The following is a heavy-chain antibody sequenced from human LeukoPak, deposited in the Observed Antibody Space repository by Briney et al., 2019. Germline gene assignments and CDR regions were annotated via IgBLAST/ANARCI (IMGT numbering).Heavy chain of an antibody. CDR3: ARGRTIWYSYGYFLDY. V-gene: IGHV4-34*01. D-gene: IGHD5-18*01. CDR2: INHSGST. CDR1: GGYFSGYY. Sequence: SETLSLTCAVYGGYFSGYYWSWIRKPPGKGLEWIGEINHSGSTNYNPSLKSRVTISVDTSKNQFSLKLSSVTAADTAVYYCARGRTIWYSYGYFLDYWGQGTLVTVSS. J-gene: IGHJ4*02.